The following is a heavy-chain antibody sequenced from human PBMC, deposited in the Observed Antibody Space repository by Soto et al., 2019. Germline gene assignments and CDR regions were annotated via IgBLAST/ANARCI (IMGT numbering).Heavy chain of an antibody. Sequence: QVQMVESGGGVVQPGRSLRLTCSASGFLFSDFGMHWVRQAPGKGLEWVAVISYDGSSQYYAESVKGRFTISRDDSEHTLRLQMTSLRPDDTAVYHCARAGYCTRGNCYNYYSYGMDVWGQGTTVTVSS. CDR1: GFLFSDFG. J-gene: IGHJ6*02. CDR2: ISYDGSSQ. CDR3: ARAGYCTRGNCYNYYSYGMDV. V-gene: IGHV3-30*03. D-gene: IGHD2-2*02.